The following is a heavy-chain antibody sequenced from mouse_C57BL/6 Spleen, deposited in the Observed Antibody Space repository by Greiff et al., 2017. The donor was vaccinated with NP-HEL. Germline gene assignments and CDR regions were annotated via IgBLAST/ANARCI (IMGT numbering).Heavy chain of an antibody. J-gene: IGHJ2*01. V-gene: IGHV1-82*01. CDR3: ARGGQLRLQDY. CDR1: GYAFSSSW. CDR2: IYPGDGDT. D-gene: IGHD3-2*02. Sequence: VKLLESGPELVKPGASVKISCQASGYAFSSSWMNWVKQRPGTGLEWIGRIYPGDGDTNYNGKFKGKATLTADKSSSTAYMQLSSQTSEDSAVYFCARGGQLRLQDYWGQGTTLTVSS.